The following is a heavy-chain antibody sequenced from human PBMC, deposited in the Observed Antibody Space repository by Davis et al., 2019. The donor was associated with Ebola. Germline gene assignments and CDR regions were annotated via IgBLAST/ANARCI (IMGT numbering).Heavy chain of an antibody. J-gene: IGHJ4*02. CDR1: GFTFSSYA. CDR3: AYTARIAAADY. Sequence: GESLKISCAASGFTFSSYAMSWVRQAPGKGLDWVSAISGSGGSTYYADSVKGRFTISRDNSKNTLYLQMNSLRAEDTAVYYCAYTARIAAADYWGQGTLVTVSS. V-gene: IGHV3-23*01. D-gene: IGHD6-13*01. CDR2: ISGSGGST.